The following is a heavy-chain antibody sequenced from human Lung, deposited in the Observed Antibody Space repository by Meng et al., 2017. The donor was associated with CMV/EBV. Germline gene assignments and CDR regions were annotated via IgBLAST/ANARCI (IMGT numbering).Heavy chain of an antibody. CDR3: VRDGQLGYIGYFDS. CDR1: GASLSTTTYY. Sequence: ESLRLXCTVSGASLSTTTYYWGWIRQPPGRGLEWTGSKYHNGNVHFLGSENYNPPLKSRVTIIMDPSKNQFSQKLVAVTAADTAVYYCVRDGQLGYIGYFDSWGQGXLVTVSS. J-gene: IGHJ4*02. V-gene: IGHV4-61*05. CDR2: KYHNG. D-gene: IGHD5-18*01.